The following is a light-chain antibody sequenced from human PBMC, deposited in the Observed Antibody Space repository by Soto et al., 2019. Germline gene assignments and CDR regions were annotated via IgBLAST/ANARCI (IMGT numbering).Light chain of an antibody. V-gene: IGLV7-46*01. CDR1: TGAVTSGHY. J-gene: IGLJ1*01. Sequence: AVVTQEPSLTVSPGGTVTLTCGSSTGAVTSGHYPHWFQQKSGQAPRTLIYDTNNRHSWTPARFSGSLLGGKGALTLSDAQPEDEADYYCLLIYPGVGEVFGTGTKVTVL. CDR2: DTN. CDR3: LLIYPGVGEV.